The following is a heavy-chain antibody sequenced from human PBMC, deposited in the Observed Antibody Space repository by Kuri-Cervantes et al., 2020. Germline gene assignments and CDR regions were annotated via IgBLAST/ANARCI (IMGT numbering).Heavy chain of an antibody. CDR2: INPSGGST. J-gene: IGHJ6*03. Sequence: ASVKVSCKASGYTFTSYYMHWVRQAPGQGLEWMGIINPSGGSTSYAQKFQGRVTMTRDTSTSTVYMELSSLRSEDTAVYYCARVGGSASPVVVPAAMSYYYMDVWGKGTTVTVSS. CDR3: ARVGGSASPVVVPAAMSYYYMDV. CDR1: GYTFTSYY. D-gene: IGHD2-2*01. V-gene: IGHV1-46*01.